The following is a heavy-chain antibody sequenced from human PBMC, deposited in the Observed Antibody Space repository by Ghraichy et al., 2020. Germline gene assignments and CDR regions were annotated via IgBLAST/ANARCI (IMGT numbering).Heavy chain of an antibody. J-gene: IGHJ5*02. CDR2: IYHDGAT. V-gene: IGHV4-34*01. CDR1: GGSFSNNY. D-gene: IGHD6-13*01. Sequence: SETLSLTCAVSGGSFSNNYWTWIRQTPGKGLEWIGKIYHDGATHYNPALKSRVTISVDTSKIQFSLNLTSVTPADTGVYYCARQSRMGSGWYGWFDPWGQGILVTVSS. CDR3: ARQSRMGSGWYGWFDP.